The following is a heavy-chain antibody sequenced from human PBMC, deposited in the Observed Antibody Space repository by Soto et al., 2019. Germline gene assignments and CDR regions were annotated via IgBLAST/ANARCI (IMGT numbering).Heavy chain of an antibody. CDR2: INPSGGST. V-gene: IGHV1-46*01. CDR1: GYTFTSYY. Sequence: ASVKVSCKASGYTFTSYYMHWVRQAPGQGLKWMGIINPSGGSTSYAQKFQGRVTMTRDTSTSTVYMELSSLRSEDTAVYYCARERIVVVPAALPGYDYWGQGTLVTVSS. D-gene: IGHD2-2*02. J-gene: IGHJ4*02. CDR3: ARERIVVVPAALPGYDY.